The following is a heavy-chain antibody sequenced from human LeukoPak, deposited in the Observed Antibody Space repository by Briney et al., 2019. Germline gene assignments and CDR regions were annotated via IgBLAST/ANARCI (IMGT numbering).Heavy chain of an antibody. Sequence: GGSLRLSCAASGFTFSSYAMSWVRQAPGKGLEWVSAISGSGGSTYYADSVKGRFTISRDNSKNTLYLQMNSLRAEDTAVYFCARLNYYDNRGPDAFDIWGQGTMVTVSS. J-gene: IGHJ3*02. CDR3: ARLNYYDNRGPDAFDI. CDR1: GFTFSSYA. D-gene: IGHD3-22*01. CDR2: ISGSGGST. V-gene: IGHV3-23*01.